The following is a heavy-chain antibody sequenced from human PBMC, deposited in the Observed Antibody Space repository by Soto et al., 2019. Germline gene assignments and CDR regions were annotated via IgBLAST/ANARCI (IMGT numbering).Heavy chain of an antibody. CDR1: GYTFTSYG. J-gene: IGHJ5*02. CDR3: ARGPRYCSSSSCFSRVNWFDP. CDR2: ISSYNGNT. V-gene: IGHV1-18*01. D-gene: IGHD2-2*01. Sequence: GASVKVSCKASGYTFTSYGISWVRQAPGQGLEWMGWISSYNGNTNYAQKVQGRVTMTTDTSASTTYMELRSLRSDDTAVYYCARGPRYCSSSSCFSRVNWFDPWGQGTLVTVSS.